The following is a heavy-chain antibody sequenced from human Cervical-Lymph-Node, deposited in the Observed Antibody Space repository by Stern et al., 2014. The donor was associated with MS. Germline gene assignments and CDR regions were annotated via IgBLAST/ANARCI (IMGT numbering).Heavy chain of an antibody. D-gene: IGHD2-8*01. Sequence: QMKLMESGGSVVQPGGSLRLSCASSGFTFSSHVMHWVRQAPGKGLEWVAVIWHYENHNAYADSVKGRFTISTAHSNNTLSLQMNSLRSEDTAVYYCVREDGDFDYWGQGTLVTVSS. CDR2: IWHYENHN. CDR3: VREDGDFDY. V-gene: IGHV3-30-3*01. J-gene: IGHJ4*02. CDR1: GFTFSSHV.